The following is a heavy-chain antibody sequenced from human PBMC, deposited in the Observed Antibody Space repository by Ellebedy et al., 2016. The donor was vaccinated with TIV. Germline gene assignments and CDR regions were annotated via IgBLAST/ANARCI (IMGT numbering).Heavy chain of an antibody. Sequence: GESLKISXAASGFTFSNYAMNWVRQAPGKGLEWVAFISYDGNNKYYADSMKGRFTLSRDNSKNTLFLEMSGLRPEDTAVYYCARDRSYSPTYWGQGTLVTVSS. V-gene: IGHV3-30*04. CDR3: ARDRSYSPTY. CDR1: GFTFSNYA. J-gene: IGHJ4*02. D-gene: IGHD1-26*01. CDR2: ISYDGNNK.